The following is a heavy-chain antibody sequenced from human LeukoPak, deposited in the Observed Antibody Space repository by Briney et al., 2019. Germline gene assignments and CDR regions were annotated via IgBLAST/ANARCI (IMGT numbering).Heavy chain of an antibody. D-gene: IGHD2-2*01. CDR1: AGSISNYY. Sequence: SETLSLTCTVSAGSISNYYWSWIRQPAGKGLEWIGRIYTSGSTNYNPSLKSRVTISVDTSKNQFSLKLSSVTAADTAVYYCARGKKLLWTRDWFDPWGQGALVTVSS. V-gene: IGHV4-4*07. CDR2: IYTSGST. J-gene: IGHJ5*02. CDR3: ARGKKLLWTRDWFDP.